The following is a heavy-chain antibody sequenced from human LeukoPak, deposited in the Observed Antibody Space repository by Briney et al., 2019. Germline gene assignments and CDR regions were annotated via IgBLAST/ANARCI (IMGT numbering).Heavy chain of an antibody. CDR1: GFTFSTYA. Sequence: GGSLRLSCAASGFTFSTYAMSWVRQAPGQGLEWVSAINSDGTSTYYADSVKGRITISRDNSKNTLYLQVNNLGAEDTAFYYCARQTGYCSGGGCYFEYWGQGTLVTVSS. J-gene: IGHJ4*02. CDR2: INSDGTST. D-gene: IGHD2-15*01. CDR3: ARQTGYCSGGGCYFEY. V-gene: IGHV3-23*01.